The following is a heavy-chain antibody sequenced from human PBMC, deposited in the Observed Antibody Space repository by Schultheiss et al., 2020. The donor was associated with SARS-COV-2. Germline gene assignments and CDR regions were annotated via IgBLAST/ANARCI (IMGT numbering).Heavy chain of an antibody. V-gene: IGHV3-23*01. CDR2: ISGSGGST. CDR1: GFTFSSYA. D-gene: IGHD2-2*01. CDR3: ARALGYCSSTSCQFYYYYMDV. J-gene: IGHJ6*03. Sequence: GGSLRLSCAASGFTFSSYAMSWVRQAPGKGLEWVSAISGSGGSTYYADSVKGRFTISRDNSKNTLYLQMNSLRAEDTAVYYCARALGYCSSTSCQFYYYYMDVWGKGTTVTVSS.